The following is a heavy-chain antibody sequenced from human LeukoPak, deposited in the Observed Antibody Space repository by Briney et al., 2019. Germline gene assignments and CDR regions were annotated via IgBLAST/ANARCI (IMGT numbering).Heavy chain of an antibody. CDR3: ARELFGSGSCPDY. Sequence: GGSLRLSCTAPGFTFSSYAIHWIRQAPGKRLEWVALVWHDGFNKYYADSVKGRFSISRDNSKNTVYLQMNSLRAEDTAVYYCARELFGSGSCPDYWGQGTLVTVSS. CDR1: GFTFSSYA. V-gene: IGHV3-33*01. D-gene: IGHD3-10*01. CDR2: VWHDGFNK. J-gene: IGHJ4*02.